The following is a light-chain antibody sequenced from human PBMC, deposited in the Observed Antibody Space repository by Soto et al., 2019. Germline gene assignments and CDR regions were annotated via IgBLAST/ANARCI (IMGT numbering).Light chain of an antibody. V-gene: IGKV3-15*01. CDR3: QQSNNWPLT. CDR2: GAS. Sequence: EIVMTQSPATLSVSPGDRATLSCRASQSVTSNLAWYQQKPGQAPRLLIHGASTRATVIPARFSGSGSGTEFTLTISSLQSEDFTVYYCQQSNNWPLTFGGGTKVEIK. CDR1: QSVTSN. J-gene: IGKJ4*01.